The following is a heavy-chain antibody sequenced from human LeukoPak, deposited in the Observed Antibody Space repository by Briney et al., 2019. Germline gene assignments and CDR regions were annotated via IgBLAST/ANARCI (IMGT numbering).Heavy chain of an antibody. CDR3: ARHDSDYSNYIGDHWFDP. D-gene: IGHD4-11*01. Sequence: SETLSLTCTVSGGSISSSSYYWGWIRQPPGKGLEWIGGIYYSGSTYYNPSLKSRVTISVDTSKNQFSLKLSSVTAADTAVYYCARHDSDYSNYIGDHWFDPWGQGTLVTVSS. CDR1: GGSISSSSYY. J-gene: IGHJ5*02. CDR2: IYYSGST. V-gene: IGHV4-39*01.